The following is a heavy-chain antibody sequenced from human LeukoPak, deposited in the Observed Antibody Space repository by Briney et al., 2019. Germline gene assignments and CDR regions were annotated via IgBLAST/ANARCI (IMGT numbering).Heavy chain of an antibody. V-gene: IGHV3-48*03. CDR2: ISTSGSSV. CDR3: ARVGREVTTGYFDD. D-gene: IGHD2-21*02. CDR1: GFSFSTYE. J-gene: IGHJ4*02. Sequence: GGSLRLSCVASGFSFSTYEMNWVRQAPGKGLEWVAYISTSGSSVYYADSLKGRFAVSRDNAKSSLFLQVDSLTVADTAVYYCARVGREVTTGYFDDWGQGTLVAVSS.